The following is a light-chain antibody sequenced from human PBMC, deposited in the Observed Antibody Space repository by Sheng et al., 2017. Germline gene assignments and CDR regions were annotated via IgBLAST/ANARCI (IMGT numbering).Light chain of an antibody. V-gene: IGKV3-20*01. Sequence: ESVLTQSPGTLSLSPGERVTLSHRASQTVFSTFLPWSLQKPGQAPSLLIYGKITRVTGNPDEFSGGGSGTDFTLTISRLEPEDSATYSCQQFSSYPLLTFGGGTKVEIK. CDR1: QTVFSTF. CDR3: QQFSSYPLLT. CDR2: GKI. J-gene: IGKJ4*01.